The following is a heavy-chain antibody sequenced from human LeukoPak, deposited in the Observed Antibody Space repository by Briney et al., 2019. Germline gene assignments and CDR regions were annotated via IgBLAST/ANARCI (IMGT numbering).Heavy chain of an antibody. CDR1: GFTFSDNY. J-gene: IGHJ3*02. CDR3: VTEGYIYGYHSLDT. V-gene: IGHV3-15*01. D-gene: IGHD5-18*01. CDR2: IKSKTNGGTT. Sequence: GGSLRLSCAASGFTFSDNYMSWIRQAPGKGLEWVGRIKSKTNGGTTDSAAPVKGRFTISRDDSKNTLYLQMISLKIEDTAVYYCVTEGYIYGYHSLDTWGRGTMVTVSS.